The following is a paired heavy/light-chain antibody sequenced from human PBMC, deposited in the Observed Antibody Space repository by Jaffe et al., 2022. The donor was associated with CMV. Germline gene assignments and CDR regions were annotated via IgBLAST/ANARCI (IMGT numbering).Heavy chain of an antibody. CDR1: GGSISSSNW. V-gene: IGHV4-4*02. CDR2: IYHSGST. CDR3: ARDPGRYCSGGSCYSEAFDI. Sequence: QVQLQESGPGLVKPSGTLSLTCAVSGGSISSSNWWSWVRQPPGKGLEWIGEIYHSGSTNYNPSLKSRVTISVDKSKNQFSLKLSSVTAADTAVYYCARDPGRYCSGGSCYSEAFDIWGQGTMVTVSS. D-gene: IGHD2-15*01. J-gene: IGHJ3*02.
Light chain of an antibody. J-gene: IGLJ3*02. CDR3: QAWDSSTRV. V-gene: IGLV3-1*01. Sequence: SYELTQPPSVSVSPGQTASITCSGDKLGDKYACWYQQKPGQSPVLVIYQDSKRPSGIPERFSGSNSGNTATLTISGTQAMDEADYYCQAWDSSTRVFGGGTKLTVL. CDR1: KLGDKY. CDR2: QDS.